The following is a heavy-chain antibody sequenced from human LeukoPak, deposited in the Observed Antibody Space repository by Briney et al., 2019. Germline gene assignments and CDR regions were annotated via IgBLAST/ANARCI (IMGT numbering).Heavy chain of an antibody. V-gene: IGHV4-34*01. D-gene: IGHD2-15*01. Sequence: SETLSLTCAVYGGSFSGYYWSWIRQPPGKGLEWIGEINHSGSTNYNPSLKSRVTISVDTSKNQFSLKLSSVTAADTAVYYCARARGVKVAALDPWGQGTLVTASS. CDR3: ARARGVKVAALDP. CDR2: INHSGST. CDR1: GGSFSGYY. J-gene: IGHJ5*02.